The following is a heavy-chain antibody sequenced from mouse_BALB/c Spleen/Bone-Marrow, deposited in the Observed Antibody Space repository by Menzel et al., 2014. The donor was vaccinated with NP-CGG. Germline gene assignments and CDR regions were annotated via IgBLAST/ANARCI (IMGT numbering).Heavy chain of an antibody. CDR2: ISSGSSTI. Sequence: EVQLQQSGGGLVQPGGSRKLSCAASGFTFSSFGMHWVRQAPEKGLEWVAYISSGSSTIYYADTVKGRFTISRDNPKNTLFLQMTSLRSEDTAMYYCVSSPYGYFDYWGQGTTLTVSS. CDR3: VSSPYGYFDY. V-gene: IGHV5-17*02. CDR1: GFTFSSFG. D-gene: IGHD1-1*01. J-gene: IGHJ2*01.